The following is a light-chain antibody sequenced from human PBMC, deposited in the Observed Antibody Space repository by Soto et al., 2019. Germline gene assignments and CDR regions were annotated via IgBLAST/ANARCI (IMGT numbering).Light chain of an antibody. CDR2: DVS. Sequence: QSVLTQPASVSGSPGPSINLSCTGTSSDVGDYNYVSWYQQHPGKAPKLMIYDVSNRPSGVSNRFSGSKSGNTASLTISGLQAEDEADYYGSSYTSSSTYYVFGTVTKVTVL. CDR1: SSDVGDYNY. CDR3: SSYTSSSTYYV. V-gene: IGLV2-14*01. J-gene: IGLJ1*01.